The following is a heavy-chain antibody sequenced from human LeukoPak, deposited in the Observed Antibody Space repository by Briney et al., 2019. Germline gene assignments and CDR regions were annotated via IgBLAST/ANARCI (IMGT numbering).Heavy chain of an antibody. Sequence: PSETLSLTCAVYGGSFSGYYWSWIRQPPGKGLEWIGEINHSGSTNYNPSLKSRVIIPVDTSKNQFSLKLSSVTAADTAVYYCARGRGARSWFDPWGQGTLVTVSS. V-gene: IGHV4-34*01. J-gene: IGHJ5*02. CDR3: ARGRGARSWFDP. D-gene: IGHD3-10*01. CDR1: GGSFSGYY. CDR2: INHSGST.